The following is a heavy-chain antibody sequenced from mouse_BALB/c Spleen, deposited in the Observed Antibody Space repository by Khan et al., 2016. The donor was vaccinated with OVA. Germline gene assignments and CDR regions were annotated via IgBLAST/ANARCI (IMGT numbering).Heavy chain of an antibody. D-gene: IGHD1-1*01. CDR2: ISNGGGST. Sequence: EVELVESGGGLVQPGGSLKLSCATSGFTFNDYFMYWVRQTPEKRLEWVAYISNGGGSTYYPDTVKGRFTISRDNAKNTLYLQMSRLKSEDTAMYFCARRTTVGAFDYWSQGTTLTVSS. J-gene: IGHJ2*01. CDR1: GFTFNDYF. V-gene: IGHV5-12*02. CDR3: ARRTTVGAFDY.